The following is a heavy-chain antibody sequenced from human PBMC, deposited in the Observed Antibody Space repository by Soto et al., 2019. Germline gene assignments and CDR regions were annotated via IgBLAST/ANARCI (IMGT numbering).Heavy chain of an antibody. Sequence: GASVKVSCKASGYTFTSYGISWVRQAPGQGLEWMGWISAYNGNTNYAQKLQGRVTMTTDTSTSTAYMELRSLRSDDTAVYYCARDLTACLGANWFDPWGQGTLVTVSS. D-gene: IGHD6-6*01. CDR3: ARDLTACLGANWFDP. CDR2: ISAYNGNT. V-gene: IGHV1-18*04. CDR1: GYTFTSYG. J-gene: IGHJ5*02.